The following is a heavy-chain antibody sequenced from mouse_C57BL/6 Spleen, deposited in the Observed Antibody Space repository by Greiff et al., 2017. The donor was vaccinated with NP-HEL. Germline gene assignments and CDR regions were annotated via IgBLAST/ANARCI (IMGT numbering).Heavy chain of an antibody. CDR1: GFSLTSYG. J-gene: IGHJ2*01. CDR3: AKDYGSSYFDY. V-gene: IGHV2-4*01. CDR2: IWSGGST. D-gene: IGHD1-1*01. Sequence: VQLVESGPGLVQPSQSLSITCTVSGFSLTSYGVHWVRQPPGPGLEWLGVIWSGGSTDYNAAFISRLSISKDNSKSQVFFKMNSLQADDTAIYYCAKDYGSSYFDYWGQGTTLTVSS.